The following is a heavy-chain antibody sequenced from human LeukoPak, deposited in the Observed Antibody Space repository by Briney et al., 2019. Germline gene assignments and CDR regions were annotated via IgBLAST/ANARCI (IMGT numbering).Heavy chain of an antibody. CDR3: ARDVGSGRKRHDY. CDR2: ISAYNGKT. Sequence: ASVKVSCMASGYRSSSNGFSWVRQAPGQGLEWMGWISAYNGKTNYEQTVQDRITMTTDTSTNTLYMEMSSLRSDDTAVYYSARDVGSGRKRHDYWGQGTLATVSS. D-gene: IGHD3-10*01. J-gene: IGHJ4*02. CDR1: GYRSSSNG. V-gene: IGHV1-18*01.